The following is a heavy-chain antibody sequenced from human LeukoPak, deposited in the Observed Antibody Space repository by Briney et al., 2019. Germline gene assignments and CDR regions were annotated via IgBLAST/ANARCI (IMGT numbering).Heavy chain of an antibody. CDR1: GYTFTKYG. Sequence: ASVKVSCKASGYTFTKYGISWVRQAPGQGLERMGWISTYKGNTNYAQKFQGRVTMTTDTFTSTAYMEVRSLRSDDTAVYYCARDVSHAFDIWGQGTMVTVSS. CDR3: ARDVSHAFDI. J-gene: IGHJ3*02. V-gene: IGHV1-18*01. CDR2: ISTYKGNT. D-gene: IGHD2-8*01.